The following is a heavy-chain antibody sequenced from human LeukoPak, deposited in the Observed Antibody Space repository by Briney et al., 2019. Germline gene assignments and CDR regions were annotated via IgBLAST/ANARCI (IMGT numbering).Heavy chain of an antibody. J-gene: IGHJ6*02. CDR1: GGSFSGYY. D-gene: IGHD6-19*01. CDR2: INHSGST. Sequence: PSETLSLTCAVYGGSFSGYYWSWIRQPPGKELEWIGEINHSGSTNYNPSLKSRVTISVDTSKNQFSLKLSSVTAADTAVYYCARGVRQWLVRGYYYYGMDVWGQGTTVTVSS. V-gene: IGHV4-34*01. CDR3: ARGVRQWLVRGYYYYGMDV.